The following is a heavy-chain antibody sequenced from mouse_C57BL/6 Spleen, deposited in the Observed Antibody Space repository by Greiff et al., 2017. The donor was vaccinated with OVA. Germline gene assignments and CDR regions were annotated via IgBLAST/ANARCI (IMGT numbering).Heavy chain of an antibody. CDR1: GYTFTSYW. J-gene: IGHJ2*01. Sequence: EVQLQQSGTVLARPGASVKMSCKTSGYTFTSYWMHWVKQRPGQGLEWIGAIYPGNSDTSYNQKFKGKAKLTAVTSASPAYMELSSLTHEDSAVYYCTREQAITTVVATGLDYWGQGTTLTVSS. V-gene: IGHV1-5*01. CDR3: TREQAITTVVATGLDY. CDR2: IYPGNSDT. D-gene: IGHD1-1*01.